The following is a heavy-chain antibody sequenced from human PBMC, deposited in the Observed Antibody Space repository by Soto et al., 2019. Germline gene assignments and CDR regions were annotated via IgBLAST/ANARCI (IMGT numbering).Heavy chain of an antibody. J-gene: IGHJ4*02. CDR2: IDPDGSQK. CDR1: GFTFSTYW. D-gene: IGHD1-26*01. CDR3: ARDMGPSGAYGY. V-gene: IGHV3-7*03. Sequence: EVQLVDSGGDLVQPGGSLRLSCAASGFTFSTYWMSWVRQAPGKGLEWVANIDPDGSQKYYVDSVKGRFTIPSDNAKNSLYLQMNSLRAEDTAVYYCARDMGPSGAYGYWGQGTLVTVSS.